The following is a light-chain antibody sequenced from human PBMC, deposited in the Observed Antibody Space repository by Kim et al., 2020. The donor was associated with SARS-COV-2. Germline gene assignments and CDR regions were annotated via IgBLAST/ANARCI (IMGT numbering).Light chain of an antibody. J-gene: IGLJ3*02. V-gene: IGLV3-25*03. CDR2: KDI. CDR3: QSADTSGTYEV. Sequence: QGQTARITCSGDALSKQYVYWYQQRPGQAPLLVIYKDIDRPSGIPGRFSGSSSGTTVTLTISGVQAEDEADYYCQSADTSGTYEVFGGGTQLTVL. CDR1: ALSKQY.